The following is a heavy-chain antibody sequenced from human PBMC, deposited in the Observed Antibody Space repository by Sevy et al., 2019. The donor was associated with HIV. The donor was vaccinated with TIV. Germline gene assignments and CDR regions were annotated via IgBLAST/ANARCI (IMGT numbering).Heavy chain of an antibody. J-gene: IGHJ6*02. V-gene: IGHV4-39*01. Sequence: SETLSLTCTVSGGSISSSSYYWGWIRQPPGKGLEWIGCIYYSWSTYYNPSLKSRVTISVDTSKTQCSLMLSSVTAADTAVYSCAGHLRAARPTPVGYYYGMDVWGQGTTVTVSS. D-gene: IGHD6-6*01. CDR2: IYYSWST. CDR1: GGSISSSSYY. CDR3: AGHLRAARPTPVGYYYGMDV.